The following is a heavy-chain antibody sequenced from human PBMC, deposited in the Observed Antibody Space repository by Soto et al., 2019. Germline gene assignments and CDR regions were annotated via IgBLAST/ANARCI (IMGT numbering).Heavy chain of an antibody. J-gene: IGHJ6*02. CDR3: ARDEDIVVVPANYYYYGMDV. D-gene: IGHD2-2*01. CDR2: IIPIFGTA. V-gene: IGHV1-69*13. Sequence: SVKVSCNASGGTFSSYAISWLRQDPGQVLEWMGGIIPIFGTANYAQKFQGRVTITAEESTSTAYMELSSLRSEDTAVYYCARDEDIVVVPANYYYYGMDVWGQGTTVTVSS. CDR1: GGTFSSYA.